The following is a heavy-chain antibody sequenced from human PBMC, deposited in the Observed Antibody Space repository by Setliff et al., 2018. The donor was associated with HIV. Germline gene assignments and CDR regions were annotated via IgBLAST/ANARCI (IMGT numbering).Heavy chain of an antibody. CDR3: ATSTVTTFLDYYYYMDV. CDR1: GGSISSGGYY. V-gene: IGHV4-61*08. Sequence: SETLFLTCTVSGGSISSGGYYWSWIRQPPGKGLEWIGYIYYSGSTNYNPSLKSRVTISVDTSKNQFSLKLSSVTAADTAVYYCATSTVTTFLDYYYYMDVWGKGTTVTVSS. D-gene: IGHD4-4*01. CDR2: IYYSGST. J-gene: IGHJ6*03.